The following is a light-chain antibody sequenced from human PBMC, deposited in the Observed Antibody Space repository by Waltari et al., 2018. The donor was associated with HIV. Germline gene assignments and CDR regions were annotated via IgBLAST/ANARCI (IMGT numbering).Light chain of an antibody. J-gene: IGLJ2*01. CDR3: CSYAGSSTFVV. CDR1: SSAVGSYYL. CDR2: EVS. Sequence: QSALTQPASVSGSPGQSITISCPGTSSAVGSYYLVSWYQQHPGKAPKLMIYEVSKRPSGVSNRFSGSKSGNTASLTISGLQAEDEADYYCCSYAGSSTFVVFGGGTKLTVL. V-gene: IGLV2-23*02.